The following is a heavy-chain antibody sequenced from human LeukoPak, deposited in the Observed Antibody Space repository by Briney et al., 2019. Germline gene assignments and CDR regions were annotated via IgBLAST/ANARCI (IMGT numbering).Heavy chain of an antibody. Sequence: GGSLKISCKGSGYGFTSYWIGWVRQMPGKGLEWMGIIYPGDSDTRYSPSFQGQVTISADKSISTAYLQWSSLKASDTAKYYCARPLSGYSSDAFDIWGQGTMVTVSS. D-gene: IGHD6-13*01. V-gene: IGHV5-51*01. CDR3: ARPLSGYSSDAFDI. J-gene: IGHJ3*02. CDR1: GYGFTSYW. CDR2: IYPGDSDT.